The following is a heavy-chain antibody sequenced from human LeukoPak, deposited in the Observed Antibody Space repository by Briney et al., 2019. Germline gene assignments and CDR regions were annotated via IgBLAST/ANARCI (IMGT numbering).Heavy chain of an antibody. CDR3: ARATKPLPFDY. CDR2: IYYSGST. V-gene: IGHV4-61*05. CDR1: GGSISSSSYY. J-gene: IGHJ4*02. Sequence: PSETLSLTCTVSGGSISSSSYYWGWIRQPPGKGLEWIGYIYYSGSTNYNPSLKSRVTISVDTSKNQFSLKLSSVTAADTAVYYCARATKPLPFDYWGQGTLVTVSS. D-gene: IGHD1-14*01.